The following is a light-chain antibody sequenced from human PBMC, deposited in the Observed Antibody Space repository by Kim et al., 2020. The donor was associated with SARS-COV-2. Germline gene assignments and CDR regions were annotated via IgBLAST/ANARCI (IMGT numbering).Light chain of an antibody. CDR2: DVS. J-gene: IGLJ1*01. CDR1: SSDVGAYNY. V-gene: IGLV2-14*03. CDR3: SSFTSSSTYV. Sequence: QSALTQPASVSGSPGQSITISCTGTSSDVGAYNYVSWYQQHPGKAPKLMIYDVSDRPSGVSNRFSGSKSGNTASLTISGLQAEDEADYYCSSFTSSSTYVFASGTKVTVL.